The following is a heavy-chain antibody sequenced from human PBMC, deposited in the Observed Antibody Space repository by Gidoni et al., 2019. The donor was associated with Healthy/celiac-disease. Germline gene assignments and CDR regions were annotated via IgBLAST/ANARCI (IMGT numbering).Heavy chain of an antibody. V-gene: IGHV1-2*04. CDR2: VNPNSGGT. D-gene: IGHD3-16*02. J-gene: IGHJ4*02. Sequence: QVQLVQSGAEVKKTGASVKVSCKAPGYTFTGHYMHWVRQAPGQELEWMGWVNPNSGGTNYAPKFQGCVTMTRDTSIRTAYLGLSRLRSDDTAVYYCARGLSDKVNDYWGQVPLVTVSS. CDR1: GYTFTGHY. CDR3: ARGLSDKVNDY.